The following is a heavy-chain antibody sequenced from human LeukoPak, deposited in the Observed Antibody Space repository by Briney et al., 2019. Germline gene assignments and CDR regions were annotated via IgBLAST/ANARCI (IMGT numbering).Heavy chain of an antibody. D-gene: IGHD2-2*01. J-gene: IGHJ5*02. CDR3: AVYCSSTSCKRGSFDP. V-gene: IGHV4-30-4*01. Sequence: SQTLSLTCTVSGCSISSGDYYWSWIRQPPGKGLEWIGYIYYSGSTYYNPSLKSRVTISVDTSKNQFSLKLSSVTAADTAVYYCAVYCSSTSCKRGSFDPWGQGTRVTVSS. CDR1: GCSISSGDYY. CDR2: IYYSGST.